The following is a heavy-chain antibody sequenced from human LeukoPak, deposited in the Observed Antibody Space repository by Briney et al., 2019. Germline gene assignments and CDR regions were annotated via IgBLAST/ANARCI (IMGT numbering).Heavy chain of an antibody. V-gene: IGHV3-23*01. CDR1: GFTFSRYV. CDR2: ISNSGETT. Sequence: GGSLRLSCAASGFTFSRYVMSWVRQAPGKGLEWVSAISNSGETTYYADSVKGRFTISRDNSKNTLHPQMNSLRAEDTAVYYCAKEEGYYYDSGGYYVEYFQHWGQGTLVTVSS. J-gene: IGHJ1*01. CDR3: AKEEGYYYDSGGYYVEYFQH. D-gene: IGHD3-22*01.